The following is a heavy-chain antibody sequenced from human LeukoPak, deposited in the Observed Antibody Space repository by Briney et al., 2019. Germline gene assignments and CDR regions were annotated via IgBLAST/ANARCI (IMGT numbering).Heavy chain of an antibody. CDR3: VRKASYYDSSEDGYFDL. Sequence: GGSLRLSCAASGFTFSDYYMTWIRQAPGKGLEWVSYISSSGSTIYYADSVKGRFTISRDDAKNSLSLQMNSLRAEDTAVYYCVRKASYYDSSEDGYFDLWGRGTLVTVSS. D-gene: IGHD3-22*01. CDR1: GFTFSDYY. CDR2: ISSSGSTI. V-gene: IGHV3-11*01. J-gene: IGHJ2*01.